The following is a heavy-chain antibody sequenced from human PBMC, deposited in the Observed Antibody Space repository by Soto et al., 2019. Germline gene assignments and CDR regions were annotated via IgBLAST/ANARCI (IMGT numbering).Heavy chain of an antibody. CDR2: IYSGGST. D-gene: IGHD3-22*01. CDR1: GFTVSSNY. V-gene: IGHV3-53*04. Sequence: GGSLRLSCAASGFTVSSNYMSWVRQAPGKGLEWVSVIYSGGSTYYADSVKGRFTISRHNSKNTLYLQMNSLRAENTAVYYCARDSYDSSGYYSRYWGQGTLVTVSS. CDR3: ARDSYDSSGYYSRY. J-gene: IGHJ4*02.